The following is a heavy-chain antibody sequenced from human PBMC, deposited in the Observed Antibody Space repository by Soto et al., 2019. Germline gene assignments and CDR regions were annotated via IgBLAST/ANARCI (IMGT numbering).Heavy chain of an antibody. J-gene: IGHJ6*02. V-gene: IGHV1-3*01. CDR1: GYTFTSYA. CDR2: INAGNGNT. D-gene: IGHD3-3*01. Sequence: GASVKVSCKASGYTFTSYAMHWVRQAPGQRLEWMGWINAGNGNTKYSQKFQGRVTITRDTSASTAYMELSSLRSEDTAVYYCARDYDFWTPAGYNHDMDVWGQGTTVTVSS. CDR3: ARDYDFWTPAGYNHDMDV.